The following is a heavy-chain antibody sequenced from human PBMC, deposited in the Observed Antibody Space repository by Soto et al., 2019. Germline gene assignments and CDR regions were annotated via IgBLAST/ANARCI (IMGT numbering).Heavy chain of an antibody. J-gene: IGHJ4*02. Sequence: QVQLVQSGAEVKKPGSSVKVSCKASGGTFSSYTISWVRQAPGQGLEWMGRIIPILGTANYAQKFQGRVTITADKPTSTAYMELSSLRSEDTAVYYCARAIAVAASADDSWGQGTLVTVSS. CDR2: IIPILGTA. CDR3: ARAIAVAASADDS. CDR1: GGTFSSYT. D-gene: IGHD6-19*01. V-gene: IGHV1-69*08.